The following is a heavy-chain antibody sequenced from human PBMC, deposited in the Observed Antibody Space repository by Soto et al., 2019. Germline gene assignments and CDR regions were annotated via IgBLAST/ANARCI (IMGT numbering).Heavy chain of an antibody. CDR3: ASLTEERGYSYGKADGMDV. D-gene: IGHD5-18*01. V-gene: IGHV3-21*01. CDR1: GFTFSSYS. J-gene: IGHJ6*02. CDR2: ISSSSSYI. Sequence: PGGSLRLSCAASGFTFSSYSMNWVRQAPGKGLEWVSSISSSSSYIYYADSVKGRFTISRDNAKNSLYLQMNSLRAEDTAVYYCASLTEERGYSYGKADGMDVWGQGTTVTVSS.